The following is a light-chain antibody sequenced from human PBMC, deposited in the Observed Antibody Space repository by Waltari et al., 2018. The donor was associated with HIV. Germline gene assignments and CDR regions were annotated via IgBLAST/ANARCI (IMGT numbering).Light chain of an antibody. CDR2: EVS. CDR1: SSDVGSYNY. J-gene: IGLJ3*02. Sequence: QSALTQPASVSGSPGQSITISCTGASSDVGSYNYVSWYQQHPDKAPTLMIYEVSNRPSGVSNRFSGSKSDNTASLTISGLQAEDEADYYCSSYRSSSTPLWVFGGGTKLTVL. CDR3: SSYRSSSTPLWV. V-gene: IGLV2-14*01.